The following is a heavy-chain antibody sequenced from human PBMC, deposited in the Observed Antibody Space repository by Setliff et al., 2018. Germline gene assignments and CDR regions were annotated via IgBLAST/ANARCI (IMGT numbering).Heavy chain of an antibody. CDR3: ARRPSGGWFLNWFDP. CDR1: GGSISSSSYY. Sequence: SETLSLTCTVSGGSISSSSYYWGWIRQPPGKGLEWIGXXXXXXXXXXXPXXXXRVTISVDTSKNQFSLKLSSVTAADTAVYYCARRPSGGWFLNWFDPWGQGTLVTVSS. CDR2: XXXXXXX. V-gene: IGHV4-39*01. D-gene: IGHD6-19*01. J-gene: IGHJ5*02.